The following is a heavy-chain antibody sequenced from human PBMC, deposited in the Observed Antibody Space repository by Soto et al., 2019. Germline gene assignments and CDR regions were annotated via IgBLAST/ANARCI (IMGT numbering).Heavy chain of an antibody. Sequence: PRESLKISCKPSGYSFISYWVAWVRQLPGKGLEWMGTFYPGDSTSTYSPSFQGQVTISVDKSISTAYLQLSSLKASDTAMYYCARIIGYCRNNDCSWTFDIWGQGTMVTVSS. J-gene: IGHJ3*02. CDR3: ARIIGYCRNNDCSWTFDI. CDR2: FYPGDSTS. D-gene: IGHD2-15*01. CDR1: GYSFISYW. V-gene: IGHV5-51*01.